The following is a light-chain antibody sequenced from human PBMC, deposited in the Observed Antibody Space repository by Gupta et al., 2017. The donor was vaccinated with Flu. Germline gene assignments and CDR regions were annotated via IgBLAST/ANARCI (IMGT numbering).Light chain of an antibody. CDR2: GAS. J-gene: IGKJ3*01. Sequence: LAWYKEKPGQAPWRLIYGASYRAAGIIERCSGSGDGTDFNLTINRREPEDFALYYCQQEAGEHPLATFGHGTKVDIK. CDR3: QQEAGEHPLAT. V-gene: IGKV3-20*01.